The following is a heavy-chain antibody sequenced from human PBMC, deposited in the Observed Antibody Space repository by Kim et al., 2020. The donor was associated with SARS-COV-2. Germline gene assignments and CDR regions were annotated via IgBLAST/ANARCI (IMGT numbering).Heavy chain of an antibody. V-gene: IGHV4-34*01. J-gene: IGHJ4*02. Sequence: KSRVTISVATAKNQFSLKLSSVTAADTAVYYCARGFRFVTTVTTFAPFDYWGQGTLVTVSS. D-gene: IGHD4-17*01. CDR3: ARGFRFVTTVTTFAPFDY.